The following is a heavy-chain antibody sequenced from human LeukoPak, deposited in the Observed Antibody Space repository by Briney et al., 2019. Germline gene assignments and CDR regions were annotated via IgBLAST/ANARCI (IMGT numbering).Heavy chain of an antibody. V-gene: IGHV1-2*02. D-gene: IGHD2-2*02. CDR1: GYTFTGYY. Sequence: ASVTVSCKASGYTFTGYYMHWVRQAPGQGLEWMGWINPNSGGTNYAQKFQGRVTMTRDTSISTAYMELSRLRSDDTAVYYCARGGRLYCSSTSCYTGFDYWGQGTLVTVSS. CDR3: ARGGRLYCSSTSCYTGFDY. J-gene: IGHJ4*02. CDR2: INPNSGGT.